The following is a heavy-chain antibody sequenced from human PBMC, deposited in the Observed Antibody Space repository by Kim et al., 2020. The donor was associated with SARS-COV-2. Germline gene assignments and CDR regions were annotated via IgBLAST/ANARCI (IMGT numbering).Heavy chain of an antibody. CDR3: ASPYYYGFEPV. Sequence: YYNPSLKSRVTISVDTSKNQFSLKLSSVTAADTAVYYCASPYYYGFEPVWGQGTMVTVSS. J-gene: IGHJ3*01. V-gene: IGHV4-30-2*05. D-gene: IGHD3-10*01.